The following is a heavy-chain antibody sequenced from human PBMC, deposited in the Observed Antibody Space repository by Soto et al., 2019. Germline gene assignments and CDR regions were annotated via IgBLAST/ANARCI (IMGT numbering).Heavy chain of an antibody. J-gene: IGHJ4*02. CDR3: ARVKGRSGWFDFDH. CDR1: GFTFSSYS. D-gene: IGHD6-19*01. CDR2: ISSSSSYI. Sequence: PGGSLRLSCAASGFTFSSYSMNWVRQAPGKGLEWVSSISSSSSYIYYADSVKGRFTISRDNAKNSLYLQMNSLRAEDTAVYYCARVKGRSGWFDFDHWGQGTLVTVPS. V-gene: IGHV3-21*01.